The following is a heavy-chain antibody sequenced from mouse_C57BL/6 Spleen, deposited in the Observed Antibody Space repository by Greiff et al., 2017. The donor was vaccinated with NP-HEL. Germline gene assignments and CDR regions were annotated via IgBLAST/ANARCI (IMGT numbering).Heavy chain of an antibody. CDR3: ARGSGYFDY. J-gene: IGHJ2*01. CDR1: GYAFSSSW. D-gene: IGHD1-1*01. CDR2: IYPGDGDT. V-gene: IGHV1-82*01. Sequence: QVQLQQSGPELVKPGASVKISCKASGYAFSSSWMNWVQQRPGKGLEWIGRIYPGDGDTNYNGKFKGKATLTADKSSSTAYMQLSSLTSEDSAVYFFARGSGYFDYWGQGTTLTVSS.